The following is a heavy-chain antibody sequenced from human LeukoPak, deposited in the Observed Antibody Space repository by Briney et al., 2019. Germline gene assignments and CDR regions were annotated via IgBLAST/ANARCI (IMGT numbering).Heavy chain of an antibody. J-gene: IGHJ4*02. D-gene: IGHD3-3*01. Sequence: PGGSLRLSCAASGFTFSSYAMHWVRQAPGKGLEWVAVISYDGSNKYYADSVKGRFTISRDNSKNTLYLQMNSLRAEDTAVYYCAKESRITIFGVVILKPRNFDYWGQGTLVTVSS. CDR3: AKESRITIFGVVILKPRNFDY. CDR1: GFTFSSYA. CDR2: ISYDGSNK. V-gene: IGHV3-30-3*01.